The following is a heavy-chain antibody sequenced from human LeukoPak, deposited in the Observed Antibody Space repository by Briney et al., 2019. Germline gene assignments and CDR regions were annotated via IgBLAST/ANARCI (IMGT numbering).Heavy chain of an antibody. CDR2: ISAYNGNT. J-gene: IGHJ5*02. CDR3: AREEQLLGHYENWFDP. D-gene: IGHD3-3*01. Sequence: PLASVKVSCKASGGTFSSYAISWVRQAPGQGLEWMGWISAYNGNTNYAQKLQGRVTMTTDTSTSTAYMELRSLRSDDTAVYYCAREEQLLGHYENWFDPWGQGTLVTVSS. V-gene: IGHV1-18*01. CDR1: GGTFSSYA.